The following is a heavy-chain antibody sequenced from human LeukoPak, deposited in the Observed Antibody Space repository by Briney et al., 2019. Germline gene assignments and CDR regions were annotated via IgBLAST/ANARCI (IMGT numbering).Heavy chain of an antibody. J-gene: IGHJ4*02. CDR3: AKDLSSSPDY. CDR2: IRYDGSNK. CDR1: GLTFSSYG. Sequence: GGSLRLSCAASGLTFSSYGMHWVRQAPGKGLEWVAFIRYDGSNKYYADSVKGRFTISRDNSKNTLYLQMNSLRAEDTAVYYCAKDLSSSPDYWGQGTLVTVSS. D-gene: IGHD6-13*01. V-gene: IGHV3-30*02.